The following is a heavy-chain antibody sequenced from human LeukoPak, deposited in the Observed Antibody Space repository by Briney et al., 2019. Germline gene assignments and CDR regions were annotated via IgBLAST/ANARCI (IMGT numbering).Heavy chain of an antibody. D-gene: IGHD6-19*01. Sequence: SVKVSCKASGGTFSSYAISWVRQAPGQGLEWMGRIIPIFGTANYAQKFQGRVTITTDESTSTAYMELSSLRSEDTAVYYCARDLKQWLVQTSYYYYMDVWGKGTTVTLSS. CDR1: GGTFSSYA. J-gene: IGHJ6*03. CDR3: ARDLKQWLVQTSYYYYMDV. CDR2: IIPIFGTA. V-gene: IGHV1-69*05.